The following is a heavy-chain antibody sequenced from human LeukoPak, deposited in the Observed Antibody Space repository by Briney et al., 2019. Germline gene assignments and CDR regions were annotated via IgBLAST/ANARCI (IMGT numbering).Heavy chain of an antibody. CDR1: GFTFSSYV. CDR3: AKGTLGYCSGGSCYSGY. CDR2: ISAGGGST. D-gene: IGHD2-15*01. Sequence: GGSLRLSCAASGFTFSSYVMIWVRQAPGKGLEWVSVISAGGGSTDFADSVKGRFTVSRDNSKNTLYLQMSSLRAEDTAVYYCAKGTLGYCSGGSCYSGYWGQGTLVTVSS. V-gene: IGHV3-23*01. J-gene: IGHJ4*02.